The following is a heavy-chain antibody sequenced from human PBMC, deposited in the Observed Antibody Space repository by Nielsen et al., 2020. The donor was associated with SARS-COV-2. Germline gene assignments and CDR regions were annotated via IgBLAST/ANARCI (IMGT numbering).Heavy chain of an antibody. J-gene: IGHJ4*02. CDR1: GGIFISYG. CDR2: ISGYDGST. D-gene: IGHD2-15*01. CDR3: ARDGLVVHSLEASFEFDY. Sequence: ASVKVSCKASGGIFISYGISWVRQAPGQGLEWMGWISGYDGSTTYPQKFQGRVSVTTDTSTNTAYLELRSLRSDDTAVYYCARDGLVVHSLEASFEFDYWGQGTLVTVSS. V-gene: IGHV1-18*01.